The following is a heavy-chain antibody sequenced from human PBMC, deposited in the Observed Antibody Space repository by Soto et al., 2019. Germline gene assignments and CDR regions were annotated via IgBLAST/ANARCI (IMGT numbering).Heavy chain of an antibody. Sequence: SETLSLTCAVSGGSISSGGYSWSWIRQPPGKGLEWIGHIYHSGSTNYNPSLKSRVTISVDTSKNQFSLKLSSVTAADTAVYYCARVARLYDYIWGSYRVFDYWGQGTLVTVSS. V-gene: IGHV4-30-2*01. CDR2: IYHSGST. CDR3: ARVARLYDYIWGSYRVFDY. D-gene: IGHD3-16*02. CDR1: GGSISSGGYS. J-gene: IGHJ4*02.